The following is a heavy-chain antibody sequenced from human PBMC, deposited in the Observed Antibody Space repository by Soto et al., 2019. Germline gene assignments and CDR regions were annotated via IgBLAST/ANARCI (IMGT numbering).Heavy chain of an antibody. CDR3: ARVFPPYYYDSSGPPDY. V-gene: IGHV1-18*01. J-gene: IGHJ4*02. CDR2: ISAYNGNT. CDR1: GYTFTSYG. Sequence: ASVKVSCKASGYTFTSYGISWVQQAPGQGLEWMGWISAYNGNTNYAQKLQGRVTMTTDTSTSTAYMELRSLRSDDTAVYYCARVFPPYYYDSSGPPDYWGQGTLVTVSS. D-gene: IGHD3-22*01.